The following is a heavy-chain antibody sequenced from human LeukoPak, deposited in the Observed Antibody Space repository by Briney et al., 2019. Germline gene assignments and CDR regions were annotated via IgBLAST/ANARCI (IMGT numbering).Heavy chain of an antibody. CDR1: GFTFSSYG. Sequence: GGSLRLSCAASGFTFSSYGMHGVRQAPGKGLEWVAVISYGGSNKYYADSVKGRFTISRDNSKNTLYLQMNSLRAEDTVVYYCAKRYSSGWYGDDAFDIWGQGTMVTVSS. D-gene: IGHD6-19*01. V-gene: IGHV3-30*18. CDR3: AKRYSSGWYGDDAFDI. J-gene: IGHJ3*02. CDR2: ISYGGSNK.